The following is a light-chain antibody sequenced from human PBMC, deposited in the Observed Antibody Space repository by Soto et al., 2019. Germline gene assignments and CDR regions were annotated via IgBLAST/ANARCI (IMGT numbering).Light chain of an antibody. Sequence: QSFLTQPPSASGSPGQSVTISCTGTSSDVGRYNYVSWYQQHPGKAPKLMIYEVSKRPSGIPDRFSGSKFGNTASLTVSGLQAEDEAHYYCSSYAGINNFDVVFGGGTKLTVL. V-gene: IGLV2-8*01. J-gene: IGLJ2*01. CDR2: EVS. CDR3: SSYAGINNFDVV. CDR1: SSDVGRYNY.